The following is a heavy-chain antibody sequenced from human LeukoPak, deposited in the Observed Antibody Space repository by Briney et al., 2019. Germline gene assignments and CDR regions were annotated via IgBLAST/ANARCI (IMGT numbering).Heavy chain of an antibody. CDR2: ISSSSSYI. V-gene: IGHV3-21*01. J-gene: IGHJ3*02. Sequence: PGGSLRLSCAASGFTFSSYSMSWVRQAPGKGLEWVSSISSSSSYIYYADSVKGRFTISRDNAKNSLYLQMNSLRAEDTAVYYCARPGHYYDSSGYYYDAFDIWGQGTMVTVSS. CDR1: GFTFSSYS. D-gene: IGHD3-22*01. CDR3: ARPGHYYDSSGYYYDAFDI.